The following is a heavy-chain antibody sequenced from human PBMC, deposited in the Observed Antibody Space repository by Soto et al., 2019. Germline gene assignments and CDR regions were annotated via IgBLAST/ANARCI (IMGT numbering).Heavy chain of an antibody. CDR2: IYYSGST. J-gene: IGHJ4*02. D-gene: IGHD3-10*01. V-gene: IGHV4-39*01. CDR3: ARHDGAKPFDY. CDR1: GGSISSSSYY. Sequence: QLQLQESGPGLVKPSETLSLTCTVSGGSISSSSYYWGWIRQPPGKGLEWIGSIYYSGSTYYNPSLKRRVSISVDTSKNQFSLKLSSVTAADTAVYYCARHDGAKPFDYWGQGTLVTVSS.